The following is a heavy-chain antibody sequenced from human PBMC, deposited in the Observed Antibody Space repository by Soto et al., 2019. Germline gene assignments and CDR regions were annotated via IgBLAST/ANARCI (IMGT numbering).Heavy chain of an antibody. CDR2: IYYSGST. Sequence: PSETLSLTCTVSGGSISSSSYYWGWIRQPPGKGLEWIGSIYYSGSTYYNPSLKSRVTISVDTSKNQFSLKLSSVTAADTAVYYCARRLYSGYEDSDSWGQGTLVTVSS. V-gene: IGHV4-39*01. CDR3: ARRLYSGYEDSDS. CDR1: GGSISSSSYY. D-gene: IGHD5-12*01. J-gene: IGHJ5*01.